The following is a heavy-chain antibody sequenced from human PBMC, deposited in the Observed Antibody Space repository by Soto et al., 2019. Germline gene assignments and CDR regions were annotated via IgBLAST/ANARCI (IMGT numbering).Heavy chain of an antibody. V-gene: IGHV4-39*01. Sequence: SETLSLTCTVSGGSISSSSYYWGWIRQPPGKGLEWIGSIYYSGSTYYNPSLKSRVTISVDTSKNQFSLKLSSVTAADTAVYYCAKVHQQYIWFDFWGQGTLVTVSS. D-gene: IGHD2-2*01. CDR3: AKVHQQYIWFDF. CDR1: GGSISSSSYY. CDR2: IYYSGST. J-gene: IGHJ5*01.